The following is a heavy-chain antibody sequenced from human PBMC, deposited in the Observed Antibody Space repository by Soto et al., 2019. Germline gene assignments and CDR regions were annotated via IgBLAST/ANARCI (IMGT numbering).Heavy chain of an antibody. V-gene: IGHV3-30*03. CDR2: ISYDGSLQ. Sequence: QAQLVESGGGVVQPGRSLRLSCAASGFAFSSYGMHWVRQAPGTGLEWVAVISYDGSLQHYADSVKGRFTISRDNSKNMVLLQMSSLRAEDTAVYYCVSDRGYGHASVPYSWGQGTRVSVSS. D-gene: IGHD5-18*01. J-gene: IGHJ4*02. CDR3: VSDRGYGHASVPYS. CDR1: GFAFSSYG.